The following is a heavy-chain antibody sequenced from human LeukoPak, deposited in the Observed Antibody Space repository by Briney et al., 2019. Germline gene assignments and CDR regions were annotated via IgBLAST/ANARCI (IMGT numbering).Heavy chain of an antibody. CDR1: GGSISSYY. V-gene: IGHV4-59*08. CDR2: IYYSGST. Sequence: SETLSLTCTVSGGSISSYYWSWIRQPPGKGLEWIGYIYYSGSTNYNPSLKSRVTISVDTSKNQFSLKLSSVTAADTAVYYCARIGSYYYYMDVWGKGTTVTISS. D-gene: IGHD3-10*01. CDR3: ARIGSYYYYMDV. J-gene: IGHJ6*03.